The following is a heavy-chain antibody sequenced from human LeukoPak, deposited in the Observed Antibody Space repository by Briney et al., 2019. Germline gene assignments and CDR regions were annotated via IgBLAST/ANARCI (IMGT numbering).Heavy chain of an antibody. J-gene: IGHJ4*02. CDR3: TTRNNNFNSHY. V-gene: IGHV3-15*01. CDR2: IKSRTDGGTT. Sequence: PGGSLRLSCAASGFTFSNASMNWVRQAPGQGQEFVCRIKSRTDGGTTEYAAPVKGRFTISRDDSENTLYLQMNSLTTEDTAVYFCTTRNNNFNSHYWGQGTLVTVS. D-gene: IGHD4-11*01. CDR1: GFTFSNAS.